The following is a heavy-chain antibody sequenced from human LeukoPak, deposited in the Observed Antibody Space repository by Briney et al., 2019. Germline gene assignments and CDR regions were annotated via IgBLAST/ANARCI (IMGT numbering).Heavy chain of an antibody. Sequence: ASVKVSCKASGGTFSSYAISWVRQAPGQGLEWMGIINPSTGSTTYAQKFQDRVTMTTDMSTSTVHMELSSLRSEDTAVYHCARGLCSGGNCYPYFDSWGQGTLVTVSS. CDR2: INPSTGST. J-gene: IGHJ4*02. V-gene: IGHV1-46*01. CDR1: GGTFSSYA. CDR3: ARGLCSGGNCYPYFDS. D-gene: IGHD2-15*01.